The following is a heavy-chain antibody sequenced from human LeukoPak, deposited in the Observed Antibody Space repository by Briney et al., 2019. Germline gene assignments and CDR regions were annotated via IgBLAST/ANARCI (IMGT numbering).Heavy chain of an antibody. CDR3: ARGSSYYDTSGYQTLLDY. CDR2: IYTSGTT. V-gene: IGHV4-61*02. D-gene: IGHD3-22*01. Sequence: SETLSLTCTVSGGSISSGSYYWSWIRQPAGKGLEWIGRIYTSGTTKYNPSLKSRVTISVDTSKNQFSLKLSSVTAADTAVYYCARGSSYYDTSGYQTLLDYWGQGTLVTVSS. J-gene: IGHJ4*02. CDR1: GGSISSGSYY.